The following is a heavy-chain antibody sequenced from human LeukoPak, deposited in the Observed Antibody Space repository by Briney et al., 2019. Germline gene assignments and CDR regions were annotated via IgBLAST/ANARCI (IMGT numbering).Heavy chain of an antibody. V-gene: IGHV4-59*01. D-gene: IGHD6-19*01. CDR1: GGSISSYY. Sequence: LSETLSLTCTVSGGSISSYYWSWIRQPPGKGLEWIGYIYYSGSTNYNPSLKSRVTISVDTSKNQFSLKLSSVTAADTAVYYCAKMPVSYSSGWTNFDYWGQGTLVTVSS. J-gene: IGHJ4*02. CDR3: AKMPVSYSSGWTNFDY. CDR2: IYYSGST.